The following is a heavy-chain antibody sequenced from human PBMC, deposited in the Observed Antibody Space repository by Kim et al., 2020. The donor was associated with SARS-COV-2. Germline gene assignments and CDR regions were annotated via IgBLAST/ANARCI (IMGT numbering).Heavy chain of an antibody. CDR1: GFTFSSYS. D-gene: IGHD3-10*01. V-gene: IGHV3-48*02. Sequence: GGSLRLSCAASGFTFSSYSMNWVRQAPGKGLEWVSYISSSSSTIYYADSVKGRFTISRDNAKNSLYLQMNSLRDEDTAVYYCARDRPTYLPYYGSGRGDAFDIWGQGTMVTVSS. CDR3: ARDRPTYLPYYGSGRGDAFDI. CDR2: ISSSSSTI. J-gene: IGHJ3*02.